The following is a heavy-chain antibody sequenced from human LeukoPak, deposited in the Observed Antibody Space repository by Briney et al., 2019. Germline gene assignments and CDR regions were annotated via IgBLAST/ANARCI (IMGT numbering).Heavy chain of an antibody. D-gene: IGHD5-24*01. CDR1: GFSFGTYA. J-gene: IGHJ4*02. V-gene: IGHV3-23*01. Sequence: GGSLRLSCAASGFSFGTYAMSWVRQAPGKGLEWVSSIIDSGGSAFYADSVKGRFTISRDNSKNTLYLQMNSLRAEDTAIYYCANRPPTKNYYFDYWGQGALVTVSS. CDR2: IIDSGGSA. CDR3: ANRPPTKNYYFDY.